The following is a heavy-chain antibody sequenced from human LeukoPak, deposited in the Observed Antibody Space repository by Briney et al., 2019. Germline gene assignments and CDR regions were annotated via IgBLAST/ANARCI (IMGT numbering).Heavy chain of an antibody. D-gene: IGHD1-26*01. V-gene: IGHV3-48*04. J-gene: IGHJ4*02. Sequence: GGSLRLSCAASGFTFSGSAMHWVRQAPGKGLEWVSYISSSGSIIYYADSVKGRFTISRDNAKNSLYLQMNSLRAEDTAVYYCARDRFSGSYPLDYWGQGTLVTVSS. CDR3: ARDRFSGSYPLDY. CDR1: GFTFSGSA. CDR2: ISSSGSII.